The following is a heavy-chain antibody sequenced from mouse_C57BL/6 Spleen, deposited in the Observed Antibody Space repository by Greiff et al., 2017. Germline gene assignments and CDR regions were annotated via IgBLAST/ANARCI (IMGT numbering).Heavy chain of an antibody. CDR3: ARDLYYGSSYGYAMDY. CDR2: INPGSGGT. D-gene: IGHD1-1*01. J-gene: IGHJ4*01. V-gene: IGHV1-54*01. CDR1: GYAFTNYL. Sequence: QVQLQQSGAELVRPGTSVKVSCKASGYAFTNYLIEWVKQRPGQGLAWIGVINPGSGGTNYNEKFKGKATLTADKSSSTAYMQLGSLTSENSAVYYCARDLYYGSSYGYAMDYWGQGTSVTVSS.